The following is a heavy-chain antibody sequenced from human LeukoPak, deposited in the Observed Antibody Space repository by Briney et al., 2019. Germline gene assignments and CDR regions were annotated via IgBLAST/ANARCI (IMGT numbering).Heavy chain of an antibody. CDR1: GFTFCSYA. D-gene: IGHD3-10*01. Sequence: GGSLRLSCAASGFTFCSYAMSWVRQAAGKGLGWVSAISGSGGSTYYADSVKGRFTISRDNSKNTLYLQMNSLRAEDTAVYYCAKQSLLWFGVYYFDYWGQGTLVTVSS. CDR2: ISGSGGST. V-gene: IGHV3-23*01. J-gene: IGHJ4*02. CDR3: AKQSLLWFGVYYFDY.